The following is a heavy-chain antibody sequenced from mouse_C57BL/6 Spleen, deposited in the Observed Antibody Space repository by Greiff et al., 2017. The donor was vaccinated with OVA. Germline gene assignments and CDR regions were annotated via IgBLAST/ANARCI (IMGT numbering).Heavy chain of an antibody. V-gene: IGHV1-54*01. CDR1: GYAFTNYL. CDR3: ARGDVTGTSFDY. Sequence: VQVVESGAELVRPGPSVKVSCKASGYAFTNYLIEWVKQRPGQGLEWIGVINPGSGGTNYNEKFKGKATLTADKSSSTAYMQLSSLTSEDSAVYFCARGDVTGTSFDYWGQGTTLTVSS. D-gene: IGHD4-1*01. CDR2: INPGSGGT. J-gene: IGHJ2*01.